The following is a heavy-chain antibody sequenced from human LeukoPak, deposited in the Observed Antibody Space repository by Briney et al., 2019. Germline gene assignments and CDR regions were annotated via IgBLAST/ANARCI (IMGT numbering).Heavy chain of an antibody. J-gene: IGHJ4*02. CDR2: IRYDGSNK. CDR3: AKDYCSSTSCFFFDY. CDR1: GFTFNSYG. V-gene: IGHV3-30*02. Sequence: PGRFLRLSCAASGFTFNSYGMHWVRQAPGKGLEWVAFIRYDGSNKYYADSVKGRFTISRDNTLYLQMNSLRAEDTAVYYCAKDYCSSTSCFFFDYWGQGTLVTVSS. D-gene: IGHD2-2*01.